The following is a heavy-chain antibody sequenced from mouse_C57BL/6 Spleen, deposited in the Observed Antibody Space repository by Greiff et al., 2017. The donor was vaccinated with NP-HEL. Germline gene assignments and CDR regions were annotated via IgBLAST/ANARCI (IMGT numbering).Heavy chain of an antibody. Sequence: VQLKEPGAELANPGASVKLSCKASGYTFTSYWLHWVKQRPGQGLEGIGNINPSSGYPKYNQKFKNKAPLTADKTSSTAYMQLSSLTYEDSAVYYCARRVLRGIDYFDYWGQGTTLTVSS. D-gene: IGHD1-1*01. CDR2: INPSSGYP. J-gene: IGHJ2*01. V-gene: IGHV1-7*01. CDR1: GYTFTSYW. CDR3: ARRVLRGIDYFDY.